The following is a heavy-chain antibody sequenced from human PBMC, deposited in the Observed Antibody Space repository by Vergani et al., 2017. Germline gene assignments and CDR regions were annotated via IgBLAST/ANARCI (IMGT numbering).Heavy chain of an antibody. CDR3: TTARYCSGGSCYHYWYFDL. V-gene: IGHV3-15*07. D-gene: IGHD2-15*01. CDR1: GFTFSNAW. Sequence: EVQLVESGGGLVKPGGSLRLSCAASGFTFSNAWMNWVRQAPGKGLEWVGRIKSKTDGGTTDYAAPVKGRFTISRDDSKNTLYLQMNSLKTEDTPVYYCTTARYCSGGSCYHYWYFDLWGRGTLVTVSS. CDR2: IKSKTDGGTT. J-gene: IGHJ2*01.